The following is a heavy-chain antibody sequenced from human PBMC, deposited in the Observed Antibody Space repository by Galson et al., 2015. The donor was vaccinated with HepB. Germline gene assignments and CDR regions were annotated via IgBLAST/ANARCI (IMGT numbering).Heavy chain of an antibody. V-gene: IGHV1-24*01. J-gene: IGHJ4*02. CDR1: GYTLTDLS. D-gene: IGHD6-13*01. CDR2: FDPVYGEA. Sequence: SVKVSCKASGYTLTDLSMHWVRQAPGQGLEWMGGFDPVYGEAIYAQKFQGRVTMTEDASTDTAYMELSSLRSEDTAVYYCATPLRGYGGGFDYWGQGTLVTVSS. CDR3: ATPLRGYGGGFDY.